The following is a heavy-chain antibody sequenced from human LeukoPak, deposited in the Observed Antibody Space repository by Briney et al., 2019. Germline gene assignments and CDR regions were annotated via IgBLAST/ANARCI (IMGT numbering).Heavy chain of an antibody. Sequence: GGSLRLSCAASGFTFSSYAMHWVRQAPGKGLEWVAVISYDGSSKYYADSVKGRFTISRDNAKNSLYLQMNSLRAEDTAVYYCARDAVAVAGITYYFDYWGQGTLVTVSS. V-gene: IGHV3-30-3*01. D-gene: IGHD6-19*01. J-gene: IGHJ4*02. CDR3: ARDAVAVAGITYYFDY. CDR1: GFTFSSYA. CDR2: ISYDGSSK.